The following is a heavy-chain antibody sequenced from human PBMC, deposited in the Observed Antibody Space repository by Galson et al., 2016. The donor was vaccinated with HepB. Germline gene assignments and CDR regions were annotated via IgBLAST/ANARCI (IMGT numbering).Heavy chain of an antibody. J-gene: IGHJ2*01. CDR1: GFRFENYA. CDR2: ISWNSGTI. D-gene: IGHD6-6*01. V-gene: IGHV3-9*01. Sequence: SLRLSCAASGFRFENYATHWVRQAPGKGLEWVSGISWNSGTIVYADSVEGRFTISRDNAKHSLYLQMNSLRAEDTALYYCARTGGIAARPGNWYFDLWGRGTPVTVSS. CDR3: ARTGGIAARPGNWYFDL.